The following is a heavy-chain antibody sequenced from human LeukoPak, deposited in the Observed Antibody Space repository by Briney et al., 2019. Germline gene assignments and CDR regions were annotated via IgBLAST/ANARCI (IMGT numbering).Heavy chain of an antibody. CDR1: GFTFNSYW. J-gene: IGHJ4*02. V-gene: IGHV3-7*01. CDR2: IKQDGSEK. CDR3: ARVRYYYDSSGYYGLYFDY. Sequence: GGSLRLSCAASGFTFNSYWMSWVRQAPQKGLEWVATIKQDGSEKYYVDSEKGRFTISRDNAKYSLSLRMNSLRAEDTAVYYCARVRYYYDSSGYYGLYFDYWGQGTLVTVSS. D-gene: IGHD3-22*01.